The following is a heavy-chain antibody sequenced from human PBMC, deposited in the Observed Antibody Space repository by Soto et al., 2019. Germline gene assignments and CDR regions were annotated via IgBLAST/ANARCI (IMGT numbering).Heavy chain of an antibody. J-gene: IGHJ6*02. V-gene: IGHV2-5*02. Sequence: QIALKESGPTLVKPTQTLTLTCTFSGFSFSSGGVGVGWLRQPPGKALEWLALIHWDGDIYYSPSLKTRLTITKASSRDQIVLTMTNMAPANTATYYWAHRLSNPPPNFYSYRGMDVWGHGTTVTVS. CDR3: AHRLSNPPPNFYSYRGMDV. CDR2: IHWDGDI. D-gene: IGHD4-4*01. CDR1: GFSFSSGGVG.